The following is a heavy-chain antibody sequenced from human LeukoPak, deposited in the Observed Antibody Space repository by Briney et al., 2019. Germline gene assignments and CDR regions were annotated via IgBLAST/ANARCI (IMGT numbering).Heavy chain of an antibody. Sequence: SETLSLTCTVPGGSISSSGYYSGWIRQPPGKGLEWIASIYYSGSTYYNPSLKSRVTISVDTSKNQLSLKLSSLTAADTAVYYCARHEYSGSYYGLSCFDPWGQGTLVTVSS. V-gene: IGHV4-39*01. CDR3: ARHEYSGSYYGLSCFDP. D-gene: IGHD1-26*01. CDR2: IYYSGST. J-gene: IGHJ5*02. CDR1: GGSISSSGYY.